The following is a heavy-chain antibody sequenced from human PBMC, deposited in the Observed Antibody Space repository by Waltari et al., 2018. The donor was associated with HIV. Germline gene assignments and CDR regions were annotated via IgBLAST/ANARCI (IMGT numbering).Heavy chain of an antibody. J-gene: IGHJ6*02. V-gene: IGHV3-74*03. Sequence: EVQVVESGGGLVQPGGSLRLACAASGFTFSAHWMHWVRQAPGKGLVWLARIKNDETETTYADAVRGRFTLFRDNGKNTVYLQMNTLRVEDTAVYFCARQKDYAMDVWDQGP. CDR1: GFTFSAHW. CDR3: ARQKDYAMDV. CDR2: IKNDETET.